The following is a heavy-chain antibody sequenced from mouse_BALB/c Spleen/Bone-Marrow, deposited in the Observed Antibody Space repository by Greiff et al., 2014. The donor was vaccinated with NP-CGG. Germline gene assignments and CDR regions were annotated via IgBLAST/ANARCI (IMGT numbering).Heavy chain of an antibody. CDR2: IDPSDSET. J-gene: IGHJ3*01. V-gene: IGHV1S127*01. CDR1: GYSFTSYW. Sequence: QVQLQQSGPQLVRPGASVKISCKASGYSFTSYWMHWVKQRPGQGLEWIGMIDPSDSETRLNQKFKDKATLTVDKSSSTAYMQLSSPTSEASAVYYCASPSDGNPFAYWGQGTLVTVSA. CDR3: ASPSDGNPFAY. D-gene: IGHD2-1*01.